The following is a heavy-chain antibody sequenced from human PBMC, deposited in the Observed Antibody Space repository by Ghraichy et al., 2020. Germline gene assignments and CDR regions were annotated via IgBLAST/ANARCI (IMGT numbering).Heavy chain of an antibody. CDR2: TYYRSKWYN. CDR3: ARDRSSYSSGWFYFDY. D-gene: IGHD6-19*01. J-gene: IGHJ4*02. CDR1: GDSVSSNSAA. Sequence: SETLSLTCVISGDSVSSNSAAWNWIRQSPSRGLEWLGRTYYRSKWYNDYAVSVKSRITINPDTSKNQFSLQLNSVTPEDTAVYYCARDRSSYSSGWFYFDYWGQGTLVTVSS. V-gene: IGHV6-1*01.